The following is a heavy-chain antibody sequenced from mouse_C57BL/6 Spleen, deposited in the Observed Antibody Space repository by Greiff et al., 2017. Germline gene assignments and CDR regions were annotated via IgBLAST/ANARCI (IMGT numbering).Heavy chain of an antibody. V-gene: IGHV2-9*01. CDR1: GFSFTSYG. Sequence: VKLVESGPGLVAPSQSLSITCTVSGFSFTSYGVDWVRQPPGKGLEWLGVIWGGGSTNYNSALMSRLSISKDNSKSQVFLKMNSRQTDDTAMYYWSKRDFEGFAYWGQGTLVTVSA. J-gene: IGHJ3*01. CDR3: SKRDFEGFAY. CDR2: IWGGGST.